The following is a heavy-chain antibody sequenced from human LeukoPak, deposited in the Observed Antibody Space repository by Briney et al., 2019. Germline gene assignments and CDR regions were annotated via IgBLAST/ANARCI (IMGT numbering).Heavy chain of an antibody. CDR1: GFTFDDYA. J-gene: IGHJ4*02. D-gene: IGHD5-18*01. Sequence: PGGSLRLSCAASGFTFDDYAMHWVRQAPGKGLEWVSGISWNSGNVDYADSVKGRFTISRDNAKNSLYLQMNSLRAEDTALYYCAKVESYSYGYFDYWGQGTLVTVSS. CDR2: ISWNSGNV. V-gene: IGHV3-9*01. CDR3: AKVESYSYGYFDY.